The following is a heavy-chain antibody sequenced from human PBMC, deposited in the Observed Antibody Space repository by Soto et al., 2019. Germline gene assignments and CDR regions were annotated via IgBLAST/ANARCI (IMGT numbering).Heavy chain of an antibody. CDR3: ATGVIWIGYFTVDS. CDR1: GGSFGKSA. CDR2: FIPVYRTL. Sequence: ASVKVSCKASGGSFGKSAINWVRQTPGQGLEWLGGFIPVYRTLNYAQKFQGRVTITADESTGTAYMTLSSLASDDTAVYYCATGVIWIGYFTVDSWGQGTRVTVS. V-gene: IGHV1-69*13. D-gene: IGHD3-3*01. J-gene: IGHJ4*02.